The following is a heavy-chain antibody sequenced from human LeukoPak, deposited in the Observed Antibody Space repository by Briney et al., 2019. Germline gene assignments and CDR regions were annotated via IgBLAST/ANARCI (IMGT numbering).Heavy chain of an antibody. J-gene: IGHJ6*02. V-gene: IGHV1-8*01. Sequence: ASVKVSCKASGYTFTSYDINWVRQATGQGLEWMGWMNPNRGNTGYAQKFQGIVTMTRNTSISTAYMELSSLRSEDTAVYYCAREAYYGSGSYYRNYYYYYGMDVWGQGTTVTVSS. D-gene: IGHD3-10*01. CDR1: GYTFTSYD. CDR2: MNPNRGNT. CDR3: AREAYYGSGSYYRNYYYYYGMDV.